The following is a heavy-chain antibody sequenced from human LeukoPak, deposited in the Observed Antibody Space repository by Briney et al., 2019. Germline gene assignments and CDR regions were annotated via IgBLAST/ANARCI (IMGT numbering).Heavy chain of an antibody. CDR3: ARHNRRDIYDIVGATFDY. Sequence: PSETLSLTCTVSGGSISSRSYYWGWIRQPPGKGLEWIGSIYYSGSTYYNPSLDSRITISVDTSKNQFSLKLSSVTAADMPVNYCARHNRRDIYDIVGATFDYWGQGTLVTVSS. CDR2: IYYSGST. J-gene: IGHJ4*02. D-gene: IGHD1-26*01. CDR1: GGSISSRSYY. V-gene: IGHV4-39*01.